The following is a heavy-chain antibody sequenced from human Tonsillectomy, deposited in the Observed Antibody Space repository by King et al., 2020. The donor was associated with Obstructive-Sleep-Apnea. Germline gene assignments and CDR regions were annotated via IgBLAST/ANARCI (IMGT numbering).Heavy chain of an antibody. CDR2: ISSSSSTK. Sequence: VQLVESGGGLVQPGGSLRLSCAASGFTFSSYSMNWVRQAPGKGLEWFSYISSSSSTKYYADSVKGRFTISRDNAKNSLYLQMSSLRAEDTAVYYCARSSVTTRYYYYGMDVWGQGTTVTVSS. CDR3: ARSSVTTRYYYYGMDV. CDR1: GFTFSSYS. J-gene: IGHJ6*02. V-gene: IGHV3-48*04. D-gene: IGHD4-17*01.